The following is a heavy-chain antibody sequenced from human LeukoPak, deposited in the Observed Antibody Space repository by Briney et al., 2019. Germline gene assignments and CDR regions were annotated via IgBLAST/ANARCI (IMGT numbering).Heavy chain of an antibody. CDR3: ARDRYYYDSSGYLFDY. V-gene: IGHV3-48*01. CDR2: ISISSSII. D-gene: IGHD3-22*01. J-gene: IGHJ4*02. Sequence: PGGSLRLSCAASGFTFSSYSMNWVRQAPGKGLEWVSYISISSSIIYYADSVKGRFTISRDNAKNSLYLQMNSLRAEDTAVYYCARDRYYYDSSGYLFDYWGQGALVTVSS. CDR1: GFTFSSYS.